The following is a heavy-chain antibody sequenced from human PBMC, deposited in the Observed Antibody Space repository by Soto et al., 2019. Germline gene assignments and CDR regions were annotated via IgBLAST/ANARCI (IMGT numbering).Heavy chain of an antibody. CDR3: ARRVHGFSELDY. CDR2: IWYDGSNK. D-gene: IGHD1-1*01. CDR1: GFTFSSYG. J-gene: IGHJ4*02. Sequence: QVQLVESGGGVVQPGRSLRLSCAASGFTFSSYGMHWVRQAPGKGLEWVAVIWYDGSNKYYADSVKGRFTISRDNSKNTLYLQMNSLRAEDMAVYSCARRVHGFSELDYWGQGTLDTVSS. V-gene: IGHV3-33*01.